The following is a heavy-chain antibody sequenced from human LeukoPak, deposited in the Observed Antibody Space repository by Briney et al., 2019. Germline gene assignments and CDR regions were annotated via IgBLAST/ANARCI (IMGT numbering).Heavy chain of an antibody. CDR2: IYSSGTT. D-gene: IGHD6-6*01. CDR3: ARVASRSISSRCFDH. J-gene: IGHJ4*02. Sequence: RASETLSLTCTVSGGSINGYYWNWIRQPPGKALEWIGFIYSSGTTNYNPSLKSRVTISLDTSNKQFSLRLTSVTAADTAVYFCARVASRSISSRCFDHWGQGTLVTVSS. V-gene: IGHV4-4*08. CDR1: GGSINGYY.